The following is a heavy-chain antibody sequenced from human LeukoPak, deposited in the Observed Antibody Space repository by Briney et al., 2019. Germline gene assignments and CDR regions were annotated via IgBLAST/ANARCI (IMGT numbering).Heavy chain of an antibody. CDR1: GFTFSDSY. D-gene: IGHD1-26*01. J-gene: IGHJ4*02. CDR3: TSVGATVW. V-gene: IGHV3-73*01. CDR2: IRSKANSYAT. Sequence: GGSLRLSCAASGFTFSDSYMTWIRQAPGKGLEWVGRIRSKANSYATAYAASVKGRFTISRDDSKNTAYLQMNSLKTEDTAVYYCTSVGATVWWGQGTLVTVSS.